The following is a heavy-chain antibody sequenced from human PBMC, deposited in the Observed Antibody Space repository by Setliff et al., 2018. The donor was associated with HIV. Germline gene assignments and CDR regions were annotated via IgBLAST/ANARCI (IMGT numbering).Heavy chain of an antibody. CDR1: GGSISTDY. CDR3: ARHGAIVSGPKAFDY. CDR2: IQTSEGT. V-gene: IGHV4-4*07. D-gene: IGHD2-15*01. Sequence: LSLTCTVSGGSISTDYWTWVRQSAGKGLEWIGRIQTSEGTKYNPSLNSRVTVSIDTPKNQFSLDLTSVTAADTAVYYCARHGAIVSGPKAFDYWGQGTLVTVSS. J-gene: IGHJ4*02.